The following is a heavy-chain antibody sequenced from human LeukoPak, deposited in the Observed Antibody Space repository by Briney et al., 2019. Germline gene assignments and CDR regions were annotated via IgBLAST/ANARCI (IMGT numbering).Heavy chain of an antibody. CDR2: IYNSESR. V-gene: IGHV4-59*01. D-gene: IGHD2-8*02. J-gene: IGHJ3*02. CDR1: GGSISSYY. CDR3: ARLGGTGPLAAFDI. Sequence: PSETLSLTCSVSGGSISSYYWSWIRQPPGKGLEWIGYIYNSESRSYNPSLKSRLTISVDTSENQVSLTLSSVTAADTAVYYCARLGGTGPLAAFDIWGQGTTVIVSS.